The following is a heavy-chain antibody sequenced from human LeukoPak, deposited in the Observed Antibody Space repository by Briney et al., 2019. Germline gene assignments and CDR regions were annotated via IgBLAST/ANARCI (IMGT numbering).Heavy chain of an antibody. J-gene: IGHJ4*02. Sequence: ASVKVSCKASGYTFTSYYMHWVRQAPGQGLEWMGIINPSGGSTSYAQKFQGRVTMTEDTSTDTAYMELSSLRSEDTAVYYCATAAGPQSYYVRGFLDFDYWGQGTLVTVSS. CDR2: INPSGGST. V-gene: IGHV1-46*01. D-gene: IGHD3-10*02. CDR3: ATAAGPQSYYVRGFLDFDY. CDR1: GYTFTSYY.